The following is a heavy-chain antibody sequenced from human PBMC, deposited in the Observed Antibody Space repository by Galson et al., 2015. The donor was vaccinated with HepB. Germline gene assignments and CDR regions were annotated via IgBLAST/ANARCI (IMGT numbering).Heavy chain of an antibody. CDR3: AKDKGDFWSGYYTGIFDY. D-gene: IGHD3-3*01. V-gene: IGHV3-30*18. CDR1: GFTFSSYG. CDR2: ISYDGSNK. J-gene: IGHJ4*02. Sequence: SLRLSCAASGFTFSSYGMHWVRQAPGKGLEWVAVISYDGSNKYYADSVKGRFTISRDNSKNTLYLQMNSLRAEDTAVYYCAKDKGDFWSGYYTGIFDYWGQGTLVTVSS.